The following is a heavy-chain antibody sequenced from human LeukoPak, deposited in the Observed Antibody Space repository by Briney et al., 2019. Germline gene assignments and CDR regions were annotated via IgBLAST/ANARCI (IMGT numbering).Heavy chain of an antibody. CDR1: GYTFTGYF. J-gene: IGHJ4*02. CDR3: ARGTAARVVVPVVL. CDR2: ISPKSGGT. Sequence: ASVKVSCKASGYTFTGYFIHYVRQAPGQGLEWMGWISPKSGGTNYAQKFQGRVTMTRDTSTSTVYMELSSLRSEDTAVYYCARGTAARVVVPVVLWGQGTLVTVSS. V-gene: IGHV1-2*02. D-gene: IGHD2-2*01.